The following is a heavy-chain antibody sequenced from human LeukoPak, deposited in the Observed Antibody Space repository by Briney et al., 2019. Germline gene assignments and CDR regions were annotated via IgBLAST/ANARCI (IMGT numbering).Heavy chain of an antibody. CDR3: ATRALSYYYGMDV. CDR2: FDPEDGET. Sequence: ASVKVSCKVSGHTLTELSMHWVRQAPGKGLEWMGGFDPEDGETIYAQKFQGRVTMTEDTSTDTAYMELSSLRFEDTAVYYCATRALSYYYGMDVWGQGTTVTVSS. V-gene: IGHV1-24*01. CDR1: GHTLTELS. J-gene: IGHJ6*02.